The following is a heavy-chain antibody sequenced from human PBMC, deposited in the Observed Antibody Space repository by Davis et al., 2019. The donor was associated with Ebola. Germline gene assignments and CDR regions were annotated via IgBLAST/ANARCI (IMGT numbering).Heavy chain of an antibody. CDR3: ARAIAAAGPPPLDY. CDR1: GGTFSSYA. V-gene: IGHV1-8*02. J-gene: IGHJ4*02. D-gene: IGHD6-13*01. CDR2: MNPNSGNT. Sequence: ASVKVSCKASGGTFSSYATSWVRQATGQGLEWMGWMNPNSGNTGYAQKFQGRATMTRNTYISTAYMELSSLRSEDTAAYYCARAIAAAGPPPLDYWGQGTLVTVSS.